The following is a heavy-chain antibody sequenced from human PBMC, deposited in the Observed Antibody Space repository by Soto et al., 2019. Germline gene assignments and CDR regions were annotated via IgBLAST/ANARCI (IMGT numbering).Heavy chain of an antibody. CDR3: ARHFVAVVIKGWGY. CDR2: TYYNGNA. D-gene: IGHD3-22*01. J-gene: IGHJ4*02. Sequence: PSETLSLTCTVSGGSIERINYYWDWLRQPPGKGLEWIGTTYYNGNAYYNPSLKSRVTMSVDTSKNQFSLKLISVTAADTAVYYCARHFVAVVIKGWGYWGQGTLVTVSS. CDR1: GGSIERINYY. V-gene: IGHV4-39*01.